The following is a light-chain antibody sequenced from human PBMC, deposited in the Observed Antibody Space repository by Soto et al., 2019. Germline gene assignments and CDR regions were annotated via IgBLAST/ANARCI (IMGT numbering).Light chain of an antibody. CDR3: SSYTSSSTLVV. V-gene: IGLV2-14*01. Sequence: QSVLTQPASVSGSPGQSITISYTGTSSDVGGYIYVSWYQQHPGKAPKLMIYDVSNRPSGVSNRFSGSKSGNTASLTISGLQAEDEADYYCSSYTSSSTLVVFGGGTKLTVL. CDR2: DVS. CDR1: SSDVGGYIY. J-gene: IGLJ2*01.